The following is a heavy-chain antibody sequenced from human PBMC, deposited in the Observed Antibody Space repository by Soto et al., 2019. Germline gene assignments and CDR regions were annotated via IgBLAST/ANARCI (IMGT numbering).Heavy chain of an antibody. CDR3: ARDALLVAKPFGL. CDR2: ITTTSGTK. Sequence: GSLRLSCAASGFTFSRYSMNWVRQAPGRGLEWVSYITTTSGTKYYADSVKGRFTISRDNAKNLMYLEMNGLRVEDTAVYFCARDALLVAKPFGLWGQGTLVTVSS. D-gene: IGHD5-12*01. V-gene: IGHV3-48*01. J-gene: IGHJ4*02. CDR1: GFTFSRYS.